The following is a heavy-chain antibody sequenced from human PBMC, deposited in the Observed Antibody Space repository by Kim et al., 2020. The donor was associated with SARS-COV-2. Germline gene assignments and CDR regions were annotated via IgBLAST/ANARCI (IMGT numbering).Heavy chain of an antibody. CDR1: AFTFSIYG. CDR2: TSDDGTNK. CDR3: AKAILPDYDFWSGYYIGFDS. Sequence: GGSLRLSCAASAFTFSIYGMHWVRQAPGKGLEWVAVTSDDGTNKYYADSVKGRFTISRDNSKDTLYLQMNSLRAEDTAVYYCAKAILPDYDFWSGYYIGFDSWGQGTRVTVSS. J-gene: IGHJ4*02. V-gene: IGHV3-30*18. D-gene: IGHD3-3*01.